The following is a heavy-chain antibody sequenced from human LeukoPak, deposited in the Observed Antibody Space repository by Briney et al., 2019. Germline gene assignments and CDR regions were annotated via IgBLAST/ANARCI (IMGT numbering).Heavy chain of an antibody. V-gene: IGHV4-59*01. Sequence: SETLSLTSSASDGAMASSYWSWIGQRPRKGREWTGASFHSGSTNYNPSLKSRVTISVDTSKNLFSLKLSSVTAADTAVYYCAKAGDCSGGSCYPSYFDFWGQGTLVTVSS. D-gene: IGHD2-15*01. CDR3: AKAGDCSGGSCYPSYFDF. CDR2: SFHSGST. J-gene: IGHJ4*02. CDR1: DGAMASSY.